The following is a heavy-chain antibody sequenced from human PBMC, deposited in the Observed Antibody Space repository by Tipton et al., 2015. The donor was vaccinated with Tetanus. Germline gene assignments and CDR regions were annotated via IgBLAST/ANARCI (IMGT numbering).Heavy chain of an antibody. CDR1: GVSIRSSTYF. V-gene: IGHV4-30-2*01. CDR3: VRAPYNSPGKYYFDY. CDR2: TYHTGGT. D-gene: IGHD1-1*01. Sequence: TLSLTCAVSGVSIRSSTYFWGWIRQPPGKGLEWIGYTYHTGGTYYNPSLKSRVTISVDRSSDQFSLRLTSVTAADTAIYYCVRAPYNSPGKYYFDYWGQGTLVTVSS. J-gene: IGHJ4*02.